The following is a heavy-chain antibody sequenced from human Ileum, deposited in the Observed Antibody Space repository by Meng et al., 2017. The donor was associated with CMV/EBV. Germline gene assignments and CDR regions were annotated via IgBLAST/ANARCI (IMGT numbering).Heavy chain of an antibody. J-gene: IGHJ4*02. CDR2: FYSSDTY. CDR3: ARGPGASTREGFDY. CDR1: GGSINNYY. D-gene: IGHD1-26*01. Sequence: QVQLQESRPGLVQPSXXLSLTCTVSGGSINNYYWSWIRQSAEKGLEWIGRFYSSDTYNYHPSLNSRVTMSLDTSKNQFSLNLRSVTAADTAIYYCARGPGASTREGFDYRSLGTLVTVSS. V-gene: IGHV4-4*07.